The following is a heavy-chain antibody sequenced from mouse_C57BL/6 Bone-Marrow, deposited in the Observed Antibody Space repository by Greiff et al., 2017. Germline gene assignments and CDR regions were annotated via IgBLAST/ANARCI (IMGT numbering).Heavy chain of an antibody. CDR1: GYTFTNYW. CDR3: ARSDDTLFDY. CDR2: IYPGGGYT. J-gene: IGHJ2*01. Sequence: QVQLQQSGAELVRSGTSVKMSCKASGYTFTNYWIGWAKQRPGHGLEWIGDIYPGGGYTNYNEKFKGKATLTADKSSSTAYMQFSSLTSEDSAIYYCARSDDTLFDYWGQGTTLTVSS. V-gene: IGHV1-63*01. D-gene: IGHD2-3*01.